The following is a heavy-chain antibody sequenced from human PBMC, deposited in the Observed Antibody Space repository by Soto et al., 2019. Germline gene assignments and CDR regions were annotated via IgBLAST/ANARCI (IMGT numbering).Heavy chain of an antibody. D-gene: IGHD3-16*02. CDR1: GFTFSNAW. V-gene: IGHV3-15*07. CDR3: TRDYDYVWGSYRRTSYGMDV. Sequence: EVQLVESGGGLVKAGGSLRLSCAASGFTFSNAWMNWVRQAPGKGLEWVGRIKSKTDGGTTDYAAPVKGRFTISRVDSENILYLQMNSLKTEHTAVYYCTRDYDYVWGSYRRTSYGMDVWGQGTAVTV. J-gene: IGHJ6*02. CDR2: IKSKTDGGTT.